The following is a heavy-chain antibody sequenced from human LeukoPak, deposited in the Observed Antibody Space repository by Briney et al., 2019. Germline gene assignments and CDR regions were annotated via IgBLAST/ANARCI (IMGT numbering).Heavy chain of an antibody. D-gene: IGHD6-19*01. CDR1: GFTFSSYG. CDR2: IKQDGSEI. J-gene: IGHJ4*02. Sequence: GGSLRLSCAASGFTFSSYGMHWVRQAPGKGLEWVANIKQDGSEIHYLDSVKGRFTISRDNAKNSLYLQMNSLRVEDTAVYYCATIEAVRFHYWGQGTLVTVSS. CDR3: ATIEAVRFHY. V-gene: IGHV3-7*01.